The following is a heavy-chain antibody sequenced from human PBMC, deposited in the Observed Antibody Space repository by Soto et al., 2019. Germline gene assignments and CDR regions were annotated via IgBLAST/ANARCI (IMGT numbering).Heavy chain of an antibody. Sequence: QVQLVQSGAEVKKPGASVKVSCKASGYTFTSYGISWVRQAPGQGLEWMGWISAYNGNTNYAQKLQGRVTMTTDTSTSTAYMELRSLRSDDTPVYYCARDQVWAAAGDYYYYGMDVWGQGTTVTVSS. CDR1: GYTFTSYG. CDR3: ARDQVWAAAGDYYYYGMDV. CDR2: ISAYNGNT. V-gene: IGHV1-18*01. D-gene: IGHD6-13*01. J-gene: IGHJ6*02.